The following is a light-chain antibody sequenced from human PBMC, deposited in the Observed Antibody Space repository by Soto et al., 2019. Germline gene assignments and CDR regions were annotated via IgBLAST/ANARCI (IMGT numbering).Light chain of an antibody. J-gene: IGKJ1*01. CDR3: QQYGSSQS. CDR1: QSVSSSY. CDR2: GAS. V-gene: IGKV3-20*01. Sequence: EIVLTQSPGTLSLSPGERATLSCRASQSVSSSYLAWYQQKPGQAPRLLIYGASIRATGIPDRFSGSGSGTDFTITISRLEPEDFAVYYCQQYGSSQSFGQGTKVEIK.